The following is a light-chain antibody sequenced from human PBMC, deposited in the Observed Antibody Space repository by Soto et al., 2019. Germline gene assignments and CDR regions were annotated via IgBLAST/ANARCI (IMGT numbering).Light chain of an antibody. CDR1: SFNIGSNT. CDR3: AAWDDSLNGVV. CDR2: NNN. Sequence: QSVLTQPPSASGTPGQRVTISCSGSSFNIGSNTVNWYQQLPGTAPTLLIYNNNKPPSGVPDRFSGANSGTTASLAISGLQSEDDEYYYCAAWDDSLNGVVFGGGTKVTVL. V-gene: IGLV1-44*01. J-gene: IGLJ2*01.